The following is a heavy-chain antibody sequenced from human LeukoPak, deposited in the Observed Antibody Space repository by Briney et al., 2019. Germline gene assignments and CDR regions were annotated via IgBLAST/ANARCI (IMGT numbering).Heavy chain of an antibody. CDR2: IIPIFGTA. CDR1: GGTFSSYA. CDR3: ARTDILTGYINWFDP. Sequence: GASVKVSCKASGGTFSSYAISWVRQAPGKGLNWMEGIIPIFGTANYAQKFQGRVTITADESTSTAYMELSSLRSEDTAVYYCARTDILTGYINWFDPWGQGTLVTVSS. J-gene: IGHJ5*02. D-gene: IGHD3-9*01. V-gene: IGHV1-69*13.